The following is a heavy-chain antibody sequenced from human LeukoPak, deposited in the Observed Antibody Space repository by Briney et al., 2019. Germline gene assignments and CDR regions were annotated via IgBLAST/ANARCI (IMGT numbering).Heavy chain of an antibody. Sequence: SETLSLTCAVYGGSFSGYYWSWIRQPPGRGLEWIGEINHSGSTNYNPSLKSRVTISVDTSKNQFSLKLSSVTAADTAVYYCARRGHNCGGGSCPVDYWGQGTLVTVSS. D-gene: IGHD2-15*01. CDR3: ARRGHNCGGGSCPVDY. J-gene: IGHJ4*02. CDR1: GGSFSGYY. V-gene: IGHV4-34*01. CDR2: INHSGST.